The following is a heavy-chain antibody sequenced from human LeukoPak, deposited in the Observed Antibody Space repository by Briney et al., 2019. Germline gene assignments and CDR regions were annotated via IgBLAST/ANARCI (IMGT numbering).Heavy chain of an antibody. Sequence: GGSLRLSCAASGFTFSSYGMSWVRQAPGKGLEWVSAISGSGGSTYYADSVKGRFTISRDNAKNSLYLQMNSLRAEDTALYYCARVPRLNYYYYMDVWGKGTTVTVSS. CDR1: GFTFSSYG. CDR2: ISGSGGST. CDR3: ARVPRLNYYYYMDV. V-gene: IGHV3-23*01. J-gene: IGHJ6*03.